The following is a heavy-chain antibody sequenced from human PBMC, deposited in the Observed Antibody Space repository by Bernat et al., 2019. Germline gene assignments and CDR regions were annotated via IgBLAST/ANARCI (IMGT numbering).Heavy chain of an antibody. Sequence: QVQLVESGGGVVQPGRSLRLSCAASGFTFSSYAMHWVRQAPGKGLEWVAVISYDGSNKYYADSVKGRFTISRDNSKNTLYLQMNSLRAEDTAVYYCARGPTYYYYYKDVWGKGTTVTVSS. CDR2: ISYDGSNK. J-gene: IGHJ6*03. V-gene: IGHV3-30*01. CDR1: GFTFSSYA. CDR3: ARGPTYYYYYKDV.